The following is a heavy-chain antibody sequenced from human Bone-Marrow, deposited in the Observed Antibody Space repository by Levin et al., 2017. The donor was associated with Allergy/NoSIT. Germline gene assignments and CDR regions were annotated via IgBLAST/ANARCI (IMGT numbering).Heavy chain of an antibody. CDR3: ARGYSSSWYFFPGY. Sequence: SETLSLTCNVSGASISSHYWSWIRQPPGKGLEWIGHIYQSGGINYNPSFNSRVSISLDTSKNQFSLRLSSVTAADTAVYYCARGYSSSWYFFPGYWGQGTLVTVSS. J-gene: IGHJ4*02. CDR1: GASISSHY. D-gene: IGHD6-13*01. V-gene: IGHV4-59*11. CDR2: IYQSGGI.